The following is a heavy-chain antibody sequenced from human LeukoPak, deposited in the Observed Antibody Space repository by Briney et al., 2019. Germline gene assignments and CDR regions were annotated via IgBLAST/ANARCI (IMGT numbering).Heavy chain of an antibody. CDR1: GGSISGSNYY. CDR3: ARDPRPNKGRGLAAAGTNY. Sequence: PSETLSLTCSVSGGSISGSNYYWAWIRQPPGKGLEWIGSIYYRGTTYYNPSLKRRVTISTDTSKNQFSLKLSSVTAADTAVYYCARDPRPNKGRGLAAAGTNYWGQGTLVTVSS. V-gene: IGHV4-39*07. CDR2: IYYRGTT. D-gene: IGHD6-13*01. J-gene: IGHJ4*02.